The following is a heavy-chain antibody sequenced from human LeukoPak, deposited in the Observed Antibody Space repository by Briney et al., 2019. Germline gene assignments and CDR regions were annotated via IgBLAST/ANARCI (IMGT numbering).Heavy chain of an antibody. V-gene: IGHV3-30*04. CDR2: ISYDGSNK. D-gene: IGHD2-15*01. Sequence: GRSLRLSCAASGFTFSSYAMHWVRQAPGKGLEWVAVISYDGSNKYYADSVKGRFTISRDNSKNTLYLQMNSLRAEDMAVYYCARSVVVVAASVDYWGQGTLVTVSS. J-gene: IGHJ4*02. CDR1: GFTFSSYA. CDR3: ARSVVVVAASVDY.